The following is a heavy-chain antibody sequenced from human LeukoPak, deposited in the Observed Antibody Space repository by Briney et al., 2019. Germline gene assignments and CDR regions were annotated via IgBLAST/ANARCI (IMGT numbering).Heavy chain of an antibody. CDR3: ARGGRFLEWLPKTPGYYYYYYYMDV. CDR2: IIPIFGTA. V-gene: IGHV1-69*05. CDR1: GGTFSSYA. J-gene: IGHJ6*03. Sequence: ASVKVSCKASGGTFSSYAISWVRQAPGQGLEWMGGIIPIFGTANYAQKFQGRVTITTDESTSTAYMELSSLRSEDTAAYYCARGGRFLEWLPKTPGYYYYYYYMDVWGKGTTVTVSS. D-gene: IGHD3-3*01.